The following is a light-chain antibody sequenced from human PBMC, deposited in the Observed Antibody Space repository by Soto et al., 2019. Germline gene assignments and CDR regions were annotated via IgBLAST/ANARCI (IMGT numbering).Light chain of an antibody. Sequence: DIQMTQSPSTLSASVGDRVTITCRASQSISSWLTWYQQKPGKAPKLLIYDASSLESGVPSTFSGSGSETEFSLTISSLQPDDFSTYYCQQYNSYSAWTFGQGTKVEIK. CDR3: QQYNSYSAWT. J-gene: IGKJ1*01. V-gene: IGKV1-5*01. CDR2: DAS. CDR1: QSISSW.